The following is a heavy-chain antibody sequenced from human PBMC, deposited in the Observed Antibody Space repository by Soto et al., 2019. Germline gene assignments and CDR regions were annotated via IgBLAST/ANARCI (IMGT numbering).Heavy chain of an antibody. CDR1: GYTFTSYG. CDR3: ARGAEYYGDSNLFDP. V-gene: IGHV1-18*04. D-gene: IGHD4-17*01. J-gene: IGHJ5*02. Sequence: QVQLVQSGAEVKNPGASVKVSCKASGYTFTSYGISWVRQAPGHGLEWMGWISAYNGNTNYEQKLQGRVTMTTDTSARTASMELRRLRSDDTAVDYGARGAEYYGDSNLFDPWGQGTLVTVSS. CDR2: ISAYNGNT.